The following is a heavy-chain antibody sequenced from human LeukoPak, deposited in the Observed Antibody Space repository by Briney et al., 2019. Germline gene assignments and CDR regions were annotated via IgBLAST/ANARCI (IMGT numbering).Heavy chain of an antibody. D-gene: IGHD3-3*01. CDR3: ARDGDYDFWSGPFDP. CDR1: GYTFTSYG. J-gene: IGHJ5*02. V-gene: IGHV1-18*01. CDR2: ISAYNGNT. Sequence: ASVKVSCKASGYTFTSYGISWVRQAPGQGLEWMGWISAYNGNTNYAQKLPGRVTMTTDTSTSTAYMELRSLRSDDTAVYYCARDGDYDFWSGPFDPWGQGTLVTVSS.